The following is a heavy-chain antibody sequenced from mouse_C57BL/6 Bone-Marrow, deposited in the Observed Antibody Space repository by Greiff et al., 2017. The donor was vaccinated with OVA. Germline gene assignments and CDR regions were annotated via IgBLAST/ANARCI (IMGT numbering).Heavy chain of an antibody. CDR1: GYTFSSYG. Sequence: EVQLVESGGDLVKPGGSLKLSCAASGYTFSSYGMSWVRQTPDKRLEWVATISSGGSYTYYPDSVKGRFTISRDNAKNTLYLQMSSLKSEDTAMYYCAIHNYYWYFDVWGTGTTVTVSS. V-gene: IGHV5-6*01. CDR3: AIHNYYWYFDV. J-gene: IGHJ1*03. CDR2: ISSGGSYT.